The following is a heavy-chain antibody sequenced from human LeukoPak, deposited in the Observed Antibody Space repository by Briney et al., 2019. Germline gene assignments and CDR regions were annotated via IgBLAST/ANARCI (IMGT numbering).Heavy chain of an antibody. V-gene: IGHV3-23*01. J-gene: IGHJ4*02. Sequence: GGSLRLSCAASGFTFSSYPMSWVRQAPGKGLEWVSAISGSGGSTYYADSVKGRFTISRDNSKNTLYLQMNSLRAEDTAVYYCAKDGGLWVSAHWGDSWGRGTLVTVSS. CDR1: GFTFSSYP. CDR3: AKDGGLWVSAHWGDS. D-gene: IGHD7-27*01. CDR2: ISGSGGST.